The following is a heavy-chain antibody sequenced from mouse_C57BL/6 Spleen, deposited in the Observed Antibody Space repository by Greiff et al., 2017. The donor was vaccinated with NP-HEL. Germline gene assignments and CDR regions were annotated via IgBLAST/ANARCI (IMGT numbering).Heavy chain of an antibody. D-gene: IGHD1-2*01. CDR3: AISLLRPYFDY. J-gene: IGHJ2*01. V-gene: IGHV1-69*01. Sequence: QVHVKQPGAELVMPGASVKLSCKASGYTFTSYWMHWVKQRPGQGLEWIGEIDPSDSYTNYNQKFKGKSTLTVDKSSSTAYMQLSSLTSEDSAVYYCAISLLRPYFDYWGQGTTLTVSS. CDR1: GYTFTSYW. CDR2: IDPSDSYT.